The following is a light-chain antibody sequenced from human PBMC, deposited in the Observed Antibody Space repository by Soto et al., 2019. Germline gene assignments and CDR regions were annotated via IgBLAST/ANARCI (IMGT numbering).Light chain of an antibody. CDR1: QSITTY. CDR2: SAS. J-gene: IGKJ3*01. Sequence: IQMTQSPSSLSASVGGSVTITCRSSQSITTYLNWYQQKPGKAPQLLIYSASSLPSGVPPRFAGSGSGTNFTLTISDLQPEDFATYYCQQSYNSPPAFGSG. CDR3: QQSYNSPPA. V-gene: IGKV1-39*01.